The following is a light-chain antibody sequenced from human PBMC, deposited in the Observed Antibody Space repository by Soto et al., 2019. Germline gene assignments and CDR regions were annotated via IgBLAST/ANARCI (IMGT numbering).Light chain of an antibody. CDR2: GAS. Sequence: EIVLTQSPGTLSLSPGERATLLCRASQSVSNNYLAWYQQKPGQAPRLLIYGASNRATGIPDRFSGSGSGTDFTLTISRLEPEDFAVYYCQQYGSSGTFGQGTKVDI. CDR3: QQYGSSGT. CDR1: QSVSNNY. J-gene: IGKJ1*01. V-gene: IGKV3-20*01.